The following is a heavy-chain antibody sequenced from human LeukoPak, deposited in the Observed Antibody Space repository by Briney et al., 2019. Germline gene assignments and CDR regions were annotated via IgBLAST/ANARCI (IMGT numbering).Heavy chain of an antibody. D-gene: IGHD6-6*01. J-gene: IGHJ4*02. CDR1: GGSISSSSYY. CDR3: ARCSTSIAAHFDY. V-gene: IGHV4-39*01. CDR2: IYYNGSS. Sequence: SETLSLTCTVSGGSISSSSYYWGWIRQPPGKGLEWIGSIYYNGSSYYNPSLKSRVTISVDTSKNQFSLKLSSVTAADMAVYYCARCSTSIAAHFDYWGQGILVTDSS.